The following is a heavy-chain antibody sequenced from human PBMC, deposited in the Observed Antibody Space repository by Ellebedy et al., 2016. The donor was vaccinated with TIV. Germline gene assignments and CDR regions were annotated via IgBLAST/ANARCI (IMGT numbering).Heavy chain of an antibody. CDR2: ISRSGSTI. CDR3: ARLLGEMGYYYAMDV. D-gene: IGHD3-10*01. J-gene: IGHJ6*02. Sequence: GESLKISCAASGFTFSDYYMSWIRQAPGKGLEWVSYISRSGSTIYYADSVKGRFTISRDNSKNSLYLQMNSLRAEDTAVYYCARLLGEMGYYYAMDVWGQGTTVTVSS. V-gene: IGHV3-11*01. CDR1: GFTFSDYY.